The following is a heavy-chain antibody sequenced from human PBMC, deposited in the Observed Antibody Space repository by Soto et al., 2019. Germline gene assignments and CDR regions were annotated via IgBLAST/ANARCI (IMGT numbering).Heavy chain of an antibody. D-gene: IGHD1-26*01. V-gene: IGHV4-39*01. Sequence: PSETLSLTCTVSGGSITSSSYYWGWIRQPPGKGLEWIGSIYYSGSTYYNPSLKSRVTISVDTSRNQFSLKLSSVTAADTAVYYCATQEVGGTYVYTFDPWGQGTLVTVSS. CDR3: ATQEVGGTYVYTFDP. CDR2: IYYSGST. J-gene: IGHJ5*02. CDR1: GGSITSSSYY.